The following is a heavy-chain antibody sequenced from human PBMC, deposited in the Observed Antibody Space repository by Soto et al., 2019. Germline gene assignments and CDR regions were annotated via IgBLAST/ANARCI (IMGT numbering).Heavy chain of an antibody. CDR3: ATSSGPLVFCAFDI. J-gene: IGHJ3*02. CDR1: GYTLTELS. CDR2: FDPEDGET. Sequence: ASVKVSCKVSGYTLTELSMHWVRQAPGKGLEWMGGFDPEDGETIYAQKFQGRVTMTEDTSTDTAYMELSSLRSEDTAVYYCATSSGPLVFCAFDIWGQGTMVTVSS. D-gene: IGHD6-6*01. V-gene: IGHV1-24*01.